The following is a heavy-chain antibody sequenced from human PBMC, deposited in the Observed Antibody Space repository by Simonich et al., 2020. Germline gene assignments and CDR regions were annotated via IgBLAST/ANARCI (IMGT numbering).Heavy chain of an antibody. CDR3: ARVGYSNYYYYGMDV. D-gene: IGHD6-13*01. J-gene: IGHJ6*02. CDR1: GYSISSGYY. CDR2: IYNSGGP. Sequence: QVQLQESGPGLVKPSETLSLTCAVSGYSISSGYYWGWIRQPPGKGLEWIGSIYNSGGPYYNPSRKSQVTISVDTSKNQFSLKLSSVTAADTAVYYCARVGYSNYYYYGMDVWGQGTTVTVSS. V-gene: IGHV4-38-2*01.